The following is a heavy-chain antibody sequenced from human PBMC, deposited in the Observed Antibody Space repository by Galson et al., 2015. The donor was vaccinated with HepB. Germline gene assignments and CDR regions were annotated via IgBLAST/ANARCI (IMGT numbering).Heavy chain of an antibody. CDR3: ARRWGEWLVPGYYYYGMDV. J-gene: IGHJ6*02. V-gene: IGHV3-48*02. D-gene: IGHD6-19*01. Sequence: SLRLSCAASGFTFSSYSMNWVRQAPGKGLEWVSYISSSSSTIYYADSVKGRFTISRDDAKNSLYLQMNSLRDEDTAVYYCARRWGEWLVPGYYYYGMDVWGQGTTVTVSS. CDR1: GFTFSSYS. CDR2: ISSSSSTI.